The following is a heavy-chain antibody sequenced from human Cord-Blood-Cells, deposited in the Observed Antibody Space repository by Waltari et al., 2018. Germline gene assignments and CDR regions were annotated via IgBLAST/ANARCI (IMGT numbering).Heavy chain of an antibody. Sequence: HVQLQQWGGRLLNATESLSLTLAVYAWSFSACCLSWIRQPPGKGLEWIGEINHSGSTNYNPSLKSRVTISVDTSKNQFSLKLSSVTAADTAVYYCARGGVVEYFQHWGQGTLVTVSS. V-gene: IGHV4-34*01. CDR2: INHSGST. CDR1: AWSFSACC. CDR3: ARGGVVEYFQH. D-gene: IGHD3-3*01. J-gene: IGHJ1*01.